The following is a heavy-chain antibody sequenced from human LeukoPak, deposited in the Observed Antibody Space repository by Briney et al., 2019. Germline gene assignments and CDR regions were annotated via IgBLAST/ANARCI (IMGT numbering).Heavy chain of an antibody. V-gene: IGHV3-15*01. J-gene: IGHJ4*02. D-gene: IGHD2-8*01. CDR2: IKSKTDGGTT. CDR1: GFTFSNAW. CDR3: TTLSNGDHYFDY. Sequence: GGSLRLSCAASGFTFSNAWMSWVRQAPGKGLEWVGRIKSKTDGGTTDYAAPVKGRFTISRDDSKNTLYLQMNSLKTEDTAVYYCTTLSNGDHYFDYWGQGTLVTVSS.